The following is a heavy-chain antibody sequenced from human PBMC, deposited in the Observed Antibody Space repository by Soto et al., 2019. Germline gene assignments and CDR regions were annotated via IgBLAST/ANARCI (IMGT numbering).Heavy chain of an antibody. CDR1: CGTISSHC. CDR2: IYNSGST. Sequence: PLETLSVTKSVSCGTISSHCCSCILKTPGKGLEWIGFIYNSGSTNYNPSLKSRVTISMDTSRNQFSLILSSVTAADTAVYYCARAPYGSGTKAHDFDYWGQGTLDTVSS. J-gene: IGHJ4*02. V-gene: IGHV4-59*11. CDR3: ARAPYGSGTKAHDFDY. D-gene: IGHD3-10*01.